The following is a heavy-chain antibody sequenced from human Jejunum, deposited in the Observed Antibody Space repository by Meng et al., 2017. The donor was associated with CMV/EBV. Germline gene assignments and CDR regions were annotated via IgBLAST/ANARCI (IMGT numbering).Heavy chain of an antibody. J-gene: IGHJ4*02. CDR2: ISGRGDDT. V-gene: IGHV3-23*01. D-gene: IGHD3-10*01. CDR1: GFTFPGYA. Sequence: SCAASGFTFPGYAMNWVRQAPGKGLEWVSSISGRGDDTYYADSVKGRFTVSRDNSKNTVYLQMNSLRVDDTAVYYCARGRGAHWGQGTLVTVSS. CDR3: ARGRGAH.